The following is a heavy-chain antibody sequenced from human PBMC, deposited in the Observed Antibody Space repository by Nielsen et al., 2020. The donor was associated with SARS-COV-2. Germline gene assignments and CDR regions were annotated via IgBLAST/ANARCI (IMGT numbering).Heavy chain of an antibody. J-gene: IGHJ5*02. CDR2: ISGSGGST. CDR1: GFTFSSYA. CDR3: ARDRRFLEWLS. V-gene: IGHV3-23*01. Sequence: GSLKISCAASGFTFSSYAMSWVRQAPGKGLEWVSAISGSGGSTYYADSVKGRFTISRDNSKNTLYLQMNSLRAEDTAVYYCARDRRFLEWLSWGQGTLVTVSS. D-gene: IGHD3-3*01.